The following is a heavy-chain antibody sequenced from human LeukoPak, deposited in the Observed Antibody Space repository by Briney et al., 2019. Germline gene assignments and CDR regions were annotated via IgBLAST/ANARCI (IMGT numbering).Heavy chain of an antibody. V-gene: IGHV3-74*01. J-gene: IGHJ4*02. CDR3: ARDRTNTGRYDLDY. CDR1: GFTFSNYW. Sequence: PGGSLRLSCAASGFTFSNYWMHWVRQAPGKGLVWVSRINSDGSSTSYADSVKGRFTISRDNAKNTLYLQMNTLRAEDTAVYYCARDRTNTGRYDLDYWGQGTLVTVSS. CDR2: INSDGSST. D-gene: IGHD5-12*01.